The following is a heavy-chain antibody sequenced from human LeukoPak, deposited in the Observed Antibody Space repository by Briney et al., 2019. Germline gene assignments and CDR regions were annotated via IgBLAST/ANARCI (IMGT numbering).Heavy chain of an antibody. CDR2: INPSGST. Sequence: PSETLSLTCAVYGGSFSGYHWTWIRQSPGKGLEWIGDINPSGSTYYNPSLKSRLTISVDTSKNQFSRRLRSVTAADTAVYYCARGRHDITMIVVVMTSVSYYLDVWGKGTTVTVS. CDR3: ARGRHDITMIVVVMTSVSYYLDV. CDR1: GGSFSGYH. D-gene: IGHD3-22*01. J-gene: IGHJ6*03. V-gene: IGHV4-34*01.